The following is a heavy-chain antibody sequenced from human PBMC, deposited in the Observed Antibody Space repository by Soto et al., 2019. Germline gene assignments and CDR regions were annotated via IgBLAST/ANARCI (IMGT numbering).Heavy chain of an antibody. J-gene: IGHJ3*01. Sequence: EVQLVDSGGGLVNPGGFVRLSCAVSGLNFGEAWMTWVRQAPGKGPEWVGPIRSNINGGTADHAAPVKGRFSLSRDDSKSTLYLLMNSLKTEATAVYYCTKDRPCTFGGVRPMWGQGTVVTVSS. V-gene: IGHV3-15*01. CDR2: IRSNINGGTA. CDR1: GLNFGEAW. D-gene: IGHD3-16*01. CDR3: TKDRPCTFGGVRPM.